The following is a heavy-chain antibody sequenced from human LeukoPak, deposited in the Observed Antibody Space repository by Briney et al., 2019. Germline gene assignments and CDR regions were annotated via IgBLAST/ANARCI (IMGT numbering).Heavy chain of an antibody. J-gene: IGHJ6*02. CDR3: ARGGGFGYDIFALNYYYYGMDV. D-gene: IGHD3-9*01. CDR2: IYYSGST. Sequence: SETLSLTCTVSGGPISSYYWSWIRQPPGKGLEWIGYIYYSGSTNYNPSLKSRVTISVDTSKNQFSLKLSSVTAADTAVYYCARGGGFGYDIFALNYYYYGMDVWGQGTTVTVSS. CDR1: GGPISSYY. V-gene: IGHV4-59*01.